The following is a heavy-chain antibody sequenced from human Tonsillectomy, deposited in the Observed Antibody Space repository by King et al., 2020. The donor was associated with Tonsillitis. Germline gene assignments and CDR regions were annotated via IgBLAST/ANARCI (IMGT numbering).Heavy chain of an antibody. D-gene: IGHD6-19*01. J-gene: IGHJ6*03. Sequence: QLQESGPGPVKPSETLSLTCTVSGGSISSYYWSWIRQPAGKGLEWIGHFYSSGNTNYNPSLKSRVTMSVDTSKNQFSLNLTSVTAADTAVYYCARDWWLSQVRDYMDVWGTGTTVTVSS. V-gene: IGHV4-4*07. CDR3: ARDWWLSQVRDYMDV. CDR1: GGSISSYY. CDR2: FYSSGNT.